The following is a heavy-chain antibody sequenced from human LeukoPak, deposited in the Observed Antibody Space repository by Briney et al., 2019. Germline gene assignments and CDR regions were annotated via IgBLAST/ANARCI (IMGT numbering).Heavy chain of an antibody. J-gene: IGHJ5*02. D-gene: IGHD6-13*01. Sequence: SETLSLTCSLSGGSIISSSYYWAWIRQPPGMGLEWIGSIYYSGITYYNTSPKSRATVSVDTSKNQFFLHLISVTAADTAVYYCARRNGHSWDVGNWFDPWSQGTLVTVSS. V-gene: IGHV4-39*01. CDR1: GGSIISSSYY. CDR2: IYYSGIT. CDR3: ARRNGHSWDVGNWFDP.